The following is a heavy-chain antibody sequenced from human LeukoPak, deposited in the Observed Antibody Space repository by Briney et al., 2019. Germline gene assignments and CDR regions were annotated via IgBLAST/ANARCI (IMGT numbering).Heavy chain of an antibody. D-gene: IGHD2-21*02. Sequence: SETLSLTCSVSGFSISRGFYWGWIRQPPGKGLEWIGNIHYSGETYFNPSLKGRLTMSVDTSKNQFSLNLSSVTAADTAMYYCASDAPGLLGYWGQGTLVTVSS. CDR1: GFSISRGFY. CDR2: IHYSGET. V-gene: IGHV4-38-2*02. J-gene: IGHJ4*02. CDR3: ASDAPGLLGY.